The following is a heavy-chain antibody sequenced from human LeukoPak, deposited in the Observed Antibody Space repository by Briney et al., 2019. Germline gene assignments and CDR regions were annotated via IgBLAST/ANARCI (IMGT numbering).Heavy chain of an antibody. V-gene: IGHV3-30*03. CDR2: ISYDGSNK. D-gene: IGHD5-18*01. J-gene: IGHJ4*02. CDR3: ARDWPGHKTALDY. CDR1: GFTFSSYG. Sequence: PGGSLRLSCAASGFTFSSYGMHWVRQAPGKGLEWVAVISYDGSNKYYADSVKGRFTISRDNAKNSLYLQMNSLRAEDTAVYYCARDWPGHKTALDYWGQGTLVTVSS.